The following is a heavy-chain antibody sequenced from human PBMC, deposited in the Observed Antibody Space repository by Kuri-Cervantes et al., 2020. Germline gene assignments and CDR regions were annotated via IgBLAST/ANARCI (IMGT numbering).Heavy chain of an antibody. CDR3: ARVWGSSPDFDN. D-gene: IGHD6-6*01. CDR2: MNPNSGNT. Sequence: ASVKVSCKASGYTFTSYYMHWVRQATGQGLEWMGWMNPNSGNTGYAQKFQGRVTMTRNTSISTAYMELSSLRSEDTAVYYCARVWGSSPDFDNWGQGTLVTVSS. V-gene: IGHV1-8*02. J-gene: IGHJ4*02. CDR1: GYTFTSYY.